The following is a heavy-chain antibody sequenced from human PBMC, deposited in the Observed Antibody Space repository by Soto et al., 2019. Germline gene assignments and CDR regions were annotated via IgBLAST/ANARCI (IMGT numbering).Heavy chain of an antibody. CDR1: GYTFTTYD. D-gene: IGHD6-13*01. Sequence: QVPLVQSGAEVKKPGASVKVSCKASGYTFTTYDISWVRQAPGQGLEWMGWISAYNGNTNYAQKFQGRVTMTTDTSTSTAYMELRSLRSDDTAVYYCARDRVGVAAAGYDYWGQGTLVTVSS. V-gene: IGHV1-18*01. CDR2: ISAYNGNT. J-gene: IGHJ4*02. CDR3: ARDRVGVAAAGYDY.